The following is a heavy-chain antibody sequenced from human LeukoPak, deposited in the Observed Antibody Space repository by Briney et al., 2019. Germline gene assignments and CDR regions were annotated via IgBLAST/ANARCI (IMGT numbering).Heavy chain of an antibody. CDR1: GYTLTELS. CDR3: ATGEFWSGPFSGIDY. D-gene: IGHD3-3*01. CDR2: FDPEDGET. Sequence: ASVKVSCKVSGYTLTELSMHWERQAPGKGLEWMGGFDPEDGETIYAQKFQGRVTMTEDTSTDTAYMELSSLRSEDTAVYYCATGEFWSGPFSGIDYWGQGTLVTVSS. V-gene: IGHV1-24*01. J-gene: IGHJ4*02.